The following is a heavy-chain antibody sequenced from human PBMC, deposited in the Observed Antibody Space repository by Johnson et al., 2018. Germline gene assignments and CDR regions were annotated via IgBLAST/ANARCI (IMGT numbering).Heavy chain of an antibody. CDR1: GFTFSSYG. CDR3: AKGRGGTAIMVHYCYYGMDG. J-gene: IGHJ6*04. V-gene: IGHV3-30*18. CDR2: ISYDGSNK. D-gene: IGHD2-21*02. Sequence: QLVQSGGGVVQPGRSLRLSCAASGFTFSSYGMHWVRQAPGKGLEWVAVISYDGSNKYYADSVKGRFTLSRDNSKNTLYLQMNSLRAEDTAVDYCAKGRGGTAIMVHYCYYGMDGWGTGTTVTVSS.